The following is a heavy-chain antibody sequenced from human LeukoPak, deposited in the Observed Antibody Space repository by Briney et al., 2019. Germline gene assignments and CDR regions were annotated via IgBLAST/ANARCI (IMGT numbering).Heavy chain of an antibody. V-gene: IGHV3-64*04. Sequence: GGSLRLSCAASGFSFNTYTMRWVRQAPGKGLEYVSGIASNGGTKYYADSVKGRFTISRDNSKNTLYLQMNSLRAEDTAVYYCASQYGEYYYYYYGMDVWGQGTTVTVSS. J-gene: IGHJ6*02. CDR2: IASNGGTK. D-gene: IGHD2-8*01. CDR3: ASQYGEYYYYYYGMDV. CDR1: GFSFNTYT.